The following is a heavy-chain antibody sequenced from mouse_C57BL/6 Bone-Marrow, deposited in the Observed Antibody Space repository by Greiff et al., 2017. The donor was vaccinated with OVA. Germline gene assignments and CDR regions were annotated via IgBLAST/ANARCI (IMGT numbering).Heavy chain of an antibody. D-gene: IGHD2-3*01. CDR1: GFTFSSYA. V-gene: IGHV5-4*01. J-gene: IGHJ2*01. CDR3: ARDDDRSLYFDY. CDR2: ISAGGSYT. Sequence: EVMLVESGGGLVKPGGSLKLSCAASGFTFSSYAMSWVRQTPEKRLEWVATISAGGSYTYYPDNVKGRFTISRDNAKNNLYLQMSHLKSEDTAMYYCARDDDRSLYFDYWGQGTTLTVSS.